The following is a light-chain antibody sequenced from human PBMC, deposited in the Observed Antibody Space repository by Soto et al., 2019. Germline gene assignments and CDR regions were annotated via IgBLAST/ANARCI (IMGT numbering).Light chain of an antibody. V-gene: IGLV1-51*01. CDR2: DNN. J-gene: IGLJ2*01. Sequence: QSVLTQPPSVSVAPGQKVTISCSGSSSNIGNNYVSWYQQLPGTAPKLLIYDNNERPSGIPGRFSVSKSGTSATLGITGLQTGDEANYYCGTWDSSLSAEVFGGGTKLTVL. CDR1: SSNIGNNY. CDR3: GTWDSSLSAEV.